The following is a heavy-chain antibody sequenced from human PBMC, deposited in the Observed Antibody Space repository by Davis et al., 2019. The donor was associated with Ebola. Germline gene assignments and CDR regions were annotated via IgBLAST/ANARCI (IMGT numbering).Heavy chain of an antibody. CDR3: ARDRITGTLLYYYYGMDV. CDR1: GFTFSSYE. D-gene: IGHD1-7*01. CDR2: ISSSGSTI. J-gene: IGHJ6*02. Sequence: GESLKISCAASGFTFSSYEMNWVRQAPGKGLGWVSYISSSGSTIYYADSVKGRFTISRDNAKNSLYLQMNSLRAEDTAVYYCARDRITGTLLYYYYGMDVWGQGTTVTVSS. V-gene: IGHV3-48*03.